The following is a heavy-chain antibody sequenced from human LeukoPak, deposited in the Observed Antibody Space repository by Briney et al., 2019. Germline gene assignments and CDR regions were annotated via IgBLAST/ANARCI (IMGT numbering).Heavy chain of an antibody. J-gene: IGHJ4*02. Sequence: GGSLRLSCVASGFTFSAYSMTWVRQAPGKGLDWVSSISVSGGGIYYADSVRGRFTISRDNSKNTLYLHMNSLRAEDTAVYYCVKDWRDESNCGGDCLQYWGQGTLVTVSS. V-gene: IGHV3-23*01. D-gene: IGHD2-21*02. CDR2: ISVSGGGI. CDR3: VKDWRDESNCGGDCLQY. CDR1: GFTFSAYS.